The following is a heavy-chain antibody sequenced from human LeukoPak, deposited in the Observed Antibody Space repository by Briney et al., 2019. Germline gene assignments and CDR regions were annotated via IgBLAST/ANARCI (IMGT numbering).Heavy chain of an antibody. CDR1: GGSISSYY. D-gene: IGHD3-9*01. V-gene: IGHV4-59*12. J-gene: IGHJ4*02. CDR2: IYYSGST. Sequence: SETLSLTCTVSGGSISSYYWSWIRQPPGKGLEWIGYIYYSGSTNYNPSFKSRVTISVDTSKNQFSLKLSSVTAADTAVYYCARERYYDILTGSYYFDYWGQGTLVTVSS. CDR3: ARERYYDILTGSYYFDY.